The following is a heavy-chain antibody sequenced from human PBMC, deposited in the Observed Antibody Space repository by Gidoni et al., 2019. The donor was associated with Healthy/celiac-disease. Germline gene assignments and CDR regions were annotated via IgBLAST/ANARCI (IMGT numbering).Heavy chain of an antibody. J-gene: IGHJ6*02. CDR3: AVALWSGYYFV. V-gene: IGHV3-30*03. CDR1: GFTFSSYG. D-gene: IGHD3-3*01. Sequence: VQLVASGGGVVQPGRSLRLSCAASGFTFSSYGMHWVRQAPGKGLEWVAVISYDGSNKYYADSVKGRFTISRDNSKNTLYLQMNSLRAEDTAVYYCAVALWSGYYFVWGQGTTVTVSS. CDR2: ISYDGSNK.